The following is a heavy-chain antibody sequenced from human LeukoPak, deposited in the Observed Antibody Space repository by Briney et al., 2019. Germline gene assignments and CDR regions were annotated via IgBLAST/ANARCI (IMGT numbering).Heavy chain of an antibody. CDR2: INPNSGGT. J-gene: IGHJ6*02. Sequence: ASVRVSCKASGYTFTGYYLHWVRQAPGQGLEWLGWINPNSGGTHYAQKFQGRVTVTRDTSISTAYMELNSLRSEDTALYYCARPMTGTGLTYYYYGMDIWGQGTTVTVAS. CDR3: ARPMTGTGLTYYYYGMDI. V-gene: IGHV1-2*02. D-gene: IGHD1-1*01. CDR1: GYTFTGYY.